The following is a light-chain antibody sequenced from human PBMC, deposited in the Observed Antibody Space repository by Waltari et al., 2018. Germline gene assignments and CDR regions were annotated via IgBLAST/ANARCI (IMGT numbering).Light chain of an antibody. CDR2: AAS. Sequence: AIRMTQSPSSLSASTGDRVTITCRASQGISSYLAWYQQKPGKAPKLLIYAASTLQNGVPSRFSGSGSGTDFTLEITRVEPEDVGIYYCMQALQPPLSFGGGTRVEI. CDR1: QGISSY. CDR3: MQALQPPLS. J-gene: IGKJ4*01. V-gene: IGKV1-8*01.